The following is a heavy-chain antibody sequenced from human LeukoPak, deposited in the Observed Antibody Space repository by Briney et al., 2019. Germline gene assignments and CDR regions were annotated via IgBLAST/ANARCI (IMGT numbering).Heavy chain of an antibody. Sequence: GGSLRLSCAASGFTFSSYSMNWVRQAPGKGLEWVSSISSSSSYIYYADSVKGRFTISRDNSKNTLYLQMNSLRAEDTAVYYCAKDLHGDYTYFDYWGQGTLVTVSS. J-gene: IGHJ4*02. D-gene: IGHD4-17*01. CDR1: GFTFSSYS. CDR2: ISSSSSYI. V-gene: IGHV3-21*04. CDR3: AKDLHGDYTYFDY.